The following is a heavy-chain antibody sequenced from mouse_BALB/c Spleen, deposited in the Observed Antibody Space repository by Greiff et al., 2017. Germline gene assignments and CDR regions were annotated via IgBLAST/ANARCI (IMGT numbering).Heavy chain of an antibody. D-gene: IGHD2-1*01. Sequence: EVQLQESGAELVRSGASVKLSCTASGFNIKDYYMHWVKQRPEQGLEWIGWIDPENGDTEYAPKFQGKATMTADTSSNTAYLQLSSLTSEDTAVYYCNADGNYVYFDYWGQGTTLTVSS. CDR3: NADGNYVYFDY. CDR2: IDPENGDT. CDR1: GFNIKDYY. V-gene: IGHV14-4*02. J-gene: IGHJ2*01.